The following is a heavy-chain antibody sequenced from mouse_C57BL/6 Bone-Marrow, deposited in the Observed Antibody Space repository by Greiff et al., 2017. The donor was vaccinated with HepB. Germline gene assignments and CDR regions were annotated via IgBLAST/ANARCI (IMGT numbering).Heavy chain of an antibody. CDR1: GYTFTSYW. J-gene: IGHJ2*01. D-gene: IGHD1-1*01. Sequence: QVQLQQPGAELVKPGASVKLSCKASGYTFTSYWMQWVKQRPGQGLEWIGEIDPSDSYTNYNQKFKGKATLTVDTSSSTAYMQLSSLTSEDSAVYYCARDGSITTVVATIFDYWGQGTTLTVSS. V-gene: IGHV1-50*01. CDR2: IDPSDSYT. CDR3: ARDGSITTVVATIFDY.